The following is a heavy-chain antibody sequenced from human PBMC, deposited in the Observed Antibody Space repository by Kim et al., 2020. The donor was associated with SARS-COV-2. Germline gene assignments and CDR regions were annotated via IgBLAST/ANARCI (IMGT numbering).Heavy chain of an antibody. CDR2: ISWNSYSI. D-gene: IGHD3-3*01. J-gene: IGHJ6*03. CDR3: AKDAQIKYYDFWSGYYYYYYMDV. CDR1: GFTFDDYA. V-gene: IGHV3-9*01. Sequence: GGSLRLSCAASGFTFDDYAMHWVRQAPGKDLEWVSGISWNSYSIGYADSVKGRFTISRDNAKNSLYLQMNSLRAEDTALYYCAKDAQIKYYDFWSGYYYYYYMDVWGKGTTVTVSS.